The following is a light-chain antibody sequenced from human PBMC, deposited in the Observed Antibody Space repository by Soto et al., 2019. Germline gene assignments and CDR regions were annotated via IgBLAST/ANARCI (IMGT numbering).Light chain of an antibody. J-gene: IGLJ3*02. Sequence: QSVLTQPPSASGTPGQTVTISCSGSNSNIGRNYVSWYQYLPGTAPKLLIYSNNQRPSGVPDRFSGSKSGTSASLAISELRSEDEADYFCAAWDDILRGVFGGGTQLTVL. V-gene: IGLV1-47*02. CDR1: NSNIGRNY. CDR3: AAWDDILRGV. CDR2: SNN.